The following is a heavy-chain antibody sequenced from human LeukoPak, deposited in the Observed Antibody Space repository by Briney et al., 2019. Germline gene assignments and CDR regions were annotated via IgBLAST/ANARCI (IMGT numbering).Heavy chain of an antibody. D-gene: IGHD3-10*01. CDR3: ARERDGSGTQRGLDY. CDR1: GDSISSHY. V-gene: IGHV4-59*11. CDR2: IYDSGST. J-gene: IGHJ4*02. Sequence: PSETLSLTCTVSGDSISSHYWSWIRQPPGKGLEWIGYIYDSGSTNYNPSLKSRVTISVDTSKNQFSLKLSSVTAADTAVYYCARERDGSGTQRGLDYWGQGTLVTVSS.